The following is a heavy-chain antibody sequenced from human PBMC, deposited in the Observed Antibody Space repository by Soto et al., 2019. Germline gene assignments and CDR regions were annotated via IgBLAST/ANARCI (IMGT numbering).Heavy chain of an antibody. J-gene: IGHJ6*02. V-gene: IGHV3-53*01. D-gene: IGHD6-13*01. CDR1: GFTVSSNY. Sequence: PGGSLRLSCAASGFTVSSNYMSWVRQAPGKGLEWVSVIYSGGSTYYADSVKGRFTISRDNSKNTLYLQMNSLRAEDTAVYYCARAAESIAAAGTHYYYGMDVWGQGTTVTVSS. CDR3: ARAAESIAAAGTHYYYGMDV. CDR2: IYSGGST.